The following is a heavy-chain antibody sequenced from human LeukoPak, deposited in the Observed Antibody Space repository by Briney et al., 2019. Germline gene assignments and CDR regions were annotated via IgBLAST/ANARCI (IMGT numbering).Heavy chain of an antibody. CDR1: RDTFTIYD. Sequence: ASVKVSCKASRDTFTIYDVNWVRQATGQGLEWMGWLNRNSGNTGYVQKFQGRVTMTMNTSISTAYMELTSLTSEDTAVYYCARSTMGARRKYDYWGQGTLVTVSS. CDR3: ARSTMGARRKYDY. D-gene: IGHD1-26*01. J-gene: IGHJ4*02. V-gene: IGHV1-8*01. CDR2: LNRNSGNT.